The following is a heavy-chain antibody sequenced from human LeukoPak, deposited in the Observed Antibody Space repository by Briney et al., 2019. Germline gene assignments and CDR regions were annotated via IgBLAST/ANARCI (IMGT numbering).Heavy chain of an antibody. D-gene: IGHD6-19*01. J-gene: IGHJ4*02. CDR2: ISYDGSNK. CDR1: GFTFSSYG. Sequence: GGSLRLSCAASGFTFSSYGTHWVRQAPGKGLEWVAVISYDGSNKYYADSVKGRFTISRDNSKNTLYLQMNSLRAEDTAVYYCAKAVAAEPYFDYWGQGTLVTVSS. V-gene: IGHV3-30*18. CDR3: AKAVAAEPYFDY.